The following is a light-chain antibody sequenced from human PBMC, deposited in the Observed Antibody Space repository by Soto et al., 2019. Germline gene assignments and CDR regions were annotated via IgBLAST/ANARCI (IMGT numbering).Light chain of an antibody. Sequence: DIQLTQSPSVLSASVGDTVTITCRASQALSNYLAWYQQKPGKAPDLLIYSASTLQSGVPSRFSGSGSETEFSLTIRALQPEDFDTYYCQQLSRYPLTLGGGTKVDI. CDR3: QQLSRYPLT. J-gene: IGKJ4*01. CDR1: QALSNY. CDR2: SAS. V-gene: IGKV1-9*01.